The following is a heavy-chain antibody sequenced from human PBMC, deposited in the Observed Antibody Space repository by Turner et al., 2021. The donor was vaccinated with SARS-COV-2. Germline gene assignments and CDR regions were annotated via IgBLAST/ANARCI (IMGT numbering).Heavy chain of an antibody. J-gene: IGHJ6*02. Sequence: EVQLVESGGGLVQPGRSLRLSFSASVFTFDDYAMHCVRQAPGKGLEWVSGISWNSGTIDYADSVKGRFTISRDNAKNSLYLQMNSLRAEDTALYYCAKLAARSAYYYYGMDVWGQGTKVTVSS. CDR1: VFTFDDYA. CDR2: ISWNSGTI. D-gene: IGHD6-6*01. CDR3: AKLAARSAYYYYGMDV. V-gene: IGHV3-9*01.